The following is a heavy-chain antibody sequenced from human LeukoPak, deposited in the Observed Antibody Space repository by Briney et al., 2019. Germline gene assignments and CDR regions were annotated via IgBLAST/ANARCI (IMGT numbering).Heavy chain of an antibody. CDR2: ISGDGSMT. CDR3: ASLLTPYHGSGGGGMDA. V-gene: IGHV3-74*01. J-gene: IGHJ6*02. Sequence: GGSLRLSCAASGFTFSTHWMYWVRQAPGRELVWVSRISGDGSMTSYADSAKGRFTISRDNAKDTLYLQMTSLRVEDTAVYSCASLLTPYHGSGGGGMDAWGQGTTVTVSS. CDR1: GFTFSTHW. D-gene: IGHD3-10*01.